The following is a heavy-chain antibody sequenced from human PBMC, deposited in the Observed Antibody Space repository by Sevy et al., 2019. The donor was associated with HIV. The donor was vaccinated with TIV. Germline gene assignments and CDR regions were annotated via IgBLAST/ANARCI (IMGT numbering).Heavy chain of an antibody. CDR2: IYYSGST. CDR3: ARGGDFWSGYPYYYYYYGMDV. CDR1: GGSISSYY. J-gene: IGHJ6*02. Sequence: SETLSLTCTVSGGSISSYYWIWIRQPPGKGLEWIGYIYYSGSTNYNPSLKSRVTISVDTSKNQFSLKLSSVTAADTAVYYCARGGDFWSGYPYYYYYYGMDVWGQGTTVTVSS. D-gene: IGHD3-3*01. V-gene: IGHV4-59*01.